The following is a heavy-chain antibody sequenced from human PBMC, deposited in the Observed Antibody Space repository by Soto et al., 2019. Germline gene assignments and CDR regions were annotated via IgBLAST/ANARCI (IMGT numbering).Heavy chain of an antibody. J-gene: IGHJ4*02. CDR3: ARVSSSWYAGFFDL. CDR1: RFTFNSHA. D-gene: IGHD6-13*01. Sequence: EVQLLESGGGLVQPGGSLRLSCTASRFTFNSHAMTWVRQAPGKGLEWVSGLSDSGGSIYYADSVKGRLTISRDNSKNVLYLQMNTLRAEDTAIYYCARVSSSWYAGFFDLWGQGTLVTVSS. V-gene: IGHV3-23*01. CDR2: LSDSGGSI.